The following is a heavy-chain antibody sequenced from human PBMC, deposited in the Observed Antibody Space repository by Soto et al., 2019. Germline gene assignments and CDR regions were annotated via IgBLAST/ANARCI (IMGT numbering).Heavy chain of an antibody. V-gene: IGHV1-69*02. CDR1: GGTFSSYT. D-gene: IGHD2-15*01. Sequence: ASVKVSCKASGGTFSSYTISWVRQAPGQGLEWMGRIIPILGIANYAQKFQGRVTITADKSTSTAYMELSSLRSEDTAVYYCASTRGDATAYNWFDPWGQGTLVTVSS. CDR2: IIPILGIA. J-gene: IGHJ5*02. CDR3: ASTRGDATAYNWFDP.